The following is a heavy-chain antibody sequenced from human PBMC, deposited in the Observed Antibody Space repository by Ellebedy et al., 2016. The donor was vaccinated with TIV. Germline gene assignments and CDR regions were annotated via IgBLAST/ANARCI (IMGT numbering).Heavy chain of an antibody. CDR2: ISDSSHNT. CDR3: AKGRGSSVIDYYYGMDV. J-gene: IGHJ6*02. CDR1: GFTFSSYA. Sequence: GESLKISXAASGFTFSSYAMSWVRQAPGKGLEWVSGISDSSHNTYYADSVKGRFTISRDNSKNTLYLQMKSLRAEDTAVYYCAKGRGSSVIDYYYGMDVWGQGTTVTVSS. D-gene: IGHD2-21*01. V-gene: IGHV3-23*01.